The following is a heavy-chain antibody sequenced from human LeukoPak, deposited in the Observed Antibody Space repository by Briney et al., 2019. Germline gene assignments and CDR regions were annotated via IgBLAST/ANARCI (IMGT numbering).Heavy chain of an antibody. J-gene: IGHJ3*02. CDR2: IYNSGST. D-gene: IGHD6-25*01. Sequence: SETLSLTCTVSGXSISSYYWSWIRQPPGKGLECIGYIYNSGSTNYNPSLKSRVSISVDTSKNQLSLKLSSVTAADTAVYYCAGSAIDAFDIWGQGTMVTVSS. CDR3: AGSAIDAFDI. CDR1: GXSISSYY. V-gene: IGHV4-59*08.